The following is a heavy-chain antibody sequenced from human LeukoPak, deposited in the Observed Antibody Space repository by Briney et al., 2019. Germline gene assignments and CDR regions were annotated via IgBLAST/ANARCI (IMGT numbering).Heavy chain of an antibody. D-gene: IGHD3-3*01. V-gene: IGHV3-49*04. CDR1: GFTFGDYA. CDR2: IRDKTYGRTT. J-gene: IGHJ4*02. Sequence: GGSLRLSCTASGFTFGDYAMSWVRQAPGKRLEWVGFIRDKTYGRTTEYAASVKGRFTISRDDSKSIAYLQMNSLKTEDTAVYYCTRVDRAGDFSGWFFDYWGRGTLVTVPS. CDR3: TRVDRAGDFSGWFFDY.